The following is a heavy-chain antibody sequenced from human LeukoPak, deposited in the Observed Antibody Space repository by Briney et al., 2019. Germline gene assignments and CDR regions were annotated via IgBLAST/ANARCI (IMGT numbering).Heavy chain of an antibody. CDR1: GFTFSDYY. V-gene: IGHV3-11*01. D-gene: IGHD3-9*01. CDR3: ARVDYDILTGYLASYYMDV. J-gene: IGHJ6*03. Sequence: AGGSLRLSCAASGFTFSDYYMSWIRQAPGKGLEWVSYISSSGSTIYYADSVKGRFTISRDNAKNSLYLQMNSLRAEDTAVYYCARVDYDILTGYLASYYMDVWGKGTTVTVSS. CDR2: ISSSGSTI.